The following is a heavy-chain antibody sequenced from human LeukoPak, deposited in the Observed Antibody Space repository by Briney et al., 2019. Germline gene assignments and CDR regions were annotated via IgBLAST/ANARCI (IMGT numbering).Heavy chain of an antibody. Sequence: PGGSLRLSCAASGFTFSSYWMSWLRQAPGKGLEWVANIKQGGSEKYYVDSVKGRFTISRDNAKNSLYLQMNSLRAEDTAVYYCASGPGYCSSTSCYNYYYYGMDVWGKGTTVTVSS. V-gene: IGHV3-7*03. CDR3: ASGPGYCSSTSCYNYYYYGMDV. CDR1: GFTFSSYW. D-gene: IGHD2-2*02. CDR2: IKQGGSEK. J-gene: IGHJ6*04.